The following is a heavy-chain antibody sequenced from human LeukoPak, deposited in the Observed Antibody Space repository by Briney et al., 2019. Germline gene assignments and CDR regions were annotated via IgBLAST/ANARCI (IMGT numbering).Heavy chain of an antibody. CDR2: LYYSGST. Sequence: SETLSPTCTVSGGSVSSSSYFWGWIRQPPGKGLQWIGSLYYSGSTYYNPSLKSRVTISVDTAKNQFSLKLSSVTAADTAVYYCARDRKDSYNYYGMDVWGQGTTVTVSS. CDR1: GGSVSSSSYF. J-gene: IGHJ6*02. CDR3: ARDRKDSYNYYGMDV. V-gene: IGHV4-39*02.